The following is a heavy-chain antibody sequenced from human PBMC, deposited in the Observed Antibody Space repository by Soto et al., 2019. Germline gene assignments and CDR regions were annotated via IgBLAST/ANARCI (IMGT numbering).Heavy chain of an antibody. J-gene: IGHJ4*02. Sequence: SETLSLTCTVSGGSISSYYWSWIRQPPGKGLEWIGYIYYSGSTNYNPSLKSRVTISVDTSKNQFSLKLSSVTAADTAVYYCARSPIVGGTGSAFDYWGQGTLVTVSS. V-gene: IGHV4-59*01. CDR1: GGSISSYY. CDR3: ARSPIVGGTGSAFDY. CDR2: IYYSGST. D-gene: IGHD6-25*01.